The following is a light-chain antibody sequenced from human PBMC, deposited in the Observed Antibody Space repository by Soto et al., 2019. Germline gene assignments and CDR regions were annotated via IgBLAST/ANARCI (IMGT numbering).Light chain of an antibody. V-gene: IGKV3-15*01. J-gene: IGKJ4*01. CDR2: DAS. Sequence: EIVMTQSPATLSMSPGETATLSCRASQSISNNLVWYQQKPGQAPRLLIYDASTRATGIPARFSGSGSGTEFSLIISSLQYEYFAVYYCQPHYEGVTFGGGTKVEI. CDR1: QSISNN. CDR3: QPHYEGVT.